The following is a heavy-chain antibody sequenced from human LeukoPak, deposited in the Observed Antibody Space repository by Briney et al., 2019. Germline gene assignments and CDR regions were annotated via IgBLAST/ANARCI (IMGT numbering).Heavy chain of an antibody. Sequence: SETLSLTCTVSGGSISSYYWSWIRQPPGKGLEWIGYIYYSVDNSGSTNYNPSLKSRVTISVDTSKNQLSLKLTSVTAADTAVYYCARVGLDSHYYMDVWGKGTTVTVSS. CDR1: GGSISSYY. J-gene: IGHJ6*03. D-gene: IGHD3-16*01. V-gene: IGHV4-59*01. CDR3: ARVGLDSHYYMDV. CDR2: IYYSVDNSGST.